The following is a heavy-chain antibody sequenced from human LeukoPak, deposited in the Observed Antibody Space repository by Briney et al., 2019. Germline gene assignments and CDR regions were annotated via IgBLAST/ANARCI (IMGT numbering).Heavy chain of an antibody. Sequence: PGGSLRLSCAASGFTFSSYAVHWVRQAPGKGLEWVAVISYDGSNKYYADSVKGRFTISRDNSKNTLYLQMNSLRAEDTAVYYCAKDYVVAGTGWFDPWGQGTLVTVSS. J-gene: IGHJ5*02. D-gene: IGHD6-19*01. V-gene: IGHV3-30-3*01. CDR3: AKDYVVAGTGWFDP. CDR2: ISYDGSNK. CDR1: GFTFSSYA.